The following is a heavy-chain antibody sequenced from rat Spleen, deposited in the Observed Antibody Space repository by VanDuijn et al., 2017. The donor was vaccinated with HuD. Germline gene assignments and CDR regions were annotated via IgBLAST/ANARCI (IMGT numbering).Heavy chain of an antibody. CDR3: ARGNYYDGYYPFDF. J-gene: IGHJ2*01. D-gene: IGHD1-12*03. Sequence: QVQLKESGPGLVQPSQTLSLTCTVSGFSLTSNSVSWVRQSPGKGLEWMGAIWSGGTTYYHSPLKSRLSITRDTSKSQVFLKMSSLRTEDTATYFCARGNYYDGYYPFDFWGQGVMVTVSS. CDR1: GFSLTSNS. V-gene: IGHV2-1*01. CDR2: IWSGGTT.